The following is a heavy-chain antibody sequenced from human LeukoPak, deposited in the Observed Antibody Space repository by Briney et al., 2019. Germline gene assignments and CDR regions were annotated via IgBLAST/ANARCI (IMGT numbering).Heavy chain of an antibody. D-gene: IGHD3-22*01. V-gene: IGHV4-39*07. Sequence: PSETLSLTCTVSGGSIRSRDYYWGWIRQPPVKGLEWIGNIYYLGSTNYNPSLKSRVTISVDTSKNQFSLKLSSVTAADTAVYYCARGYYDSSGYYYFDYWGQGTLVTVSS. CDR2: IYYLGST. CDR3: ARGYYDSSGYYYFDY. CDR1: GGSIRSRDYY. J-gene: IGHJ4*02.